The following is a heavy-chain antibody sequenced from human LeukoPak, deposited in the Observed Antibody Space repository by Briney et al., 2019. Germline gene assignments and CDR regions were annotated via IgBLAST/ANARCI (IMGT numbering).Heavy chain of an antibody. CDR2: IYYSGIS. Sequence: SETLSLTCTVSGGSISSSTYYWGWIRQPPGQGLEWIGSIYYSGISYYNPSLKSRVTISVHTSKNQFSLKLSSVTAADTAVYYCARHFWTAAATDCWGQGTLVTVSS. J-gene: IGHJ4*02. CDR1: GGSISSSTYY. CDR3: ARHFWTAAATDC. V-gene: IGHV4-39*01. D-gene: IGHD6-13*01.